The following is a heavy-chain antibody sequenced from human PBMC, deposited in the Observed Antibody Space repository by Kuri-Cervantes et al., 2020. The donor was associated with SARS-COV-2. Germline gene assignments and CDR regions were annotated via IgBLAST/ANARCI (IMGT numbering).Heavy chain of an antibody. V-gene: IGHV3-23*01. Sequence: GESLKISCAASGFTFSGYAMSWVRQAPGKGLEWVSAISDSGGSTYYADSVKGRFTISRDNSKNTLYLQMNTLRAEDTAVYYCARSTPFRRLVVISQGGAFDIWGQGTMVTVSS. D-gene: IGHD3-22*01. J-gene: IGHJ3*02. CDR3: ARSTPFRRLVVISQGGAFDI. CDR2: ISDSGGST. CDR1: GFTFSGYA.